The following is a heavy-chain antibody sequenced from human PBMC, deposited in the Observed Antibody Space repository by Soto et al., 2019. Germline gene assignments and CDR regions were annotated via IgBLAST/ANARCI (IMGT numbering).Heavy chain of an antibody. CDR3: ARDSSRYLQPHNWFDP. CDR1: GGTFSSYA. V-gene: IGHV1-69*06. J-gene: IGHJ5*02. CDR2: IIPIFGTA. Sequence: QVQLVQSGAEVKKPGSSVKVSCKASGGTFSSYAISWVRQAPGQGLEWMVGIIPIFGTANYAQKFQGRVTITADKSTSTAYMELSSLRSEDTAVYYCARDSSRYLQPHNWFDPWGQGTLVTVSS. D-gene: IGHD6-13*01.